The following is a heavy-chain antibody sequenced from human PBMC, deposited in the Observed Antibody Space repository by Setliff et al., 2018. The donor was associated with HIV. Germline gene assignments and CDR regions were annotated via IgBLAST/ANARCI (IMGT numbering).Heavy chain of an antibody. J-gene: IGHJ3*02. CDR3: ASAGAWQRNALDI. CDR1: GYTFTSYY. Sequence: ASVKVSCKASGYTFTSYYIHWVRQAPGQGLEWMGVIHLSGGSTSYAQKFQGRVAMTRDTSTSTVYMELSSLRSEDTAVYYCASAGAWQRNALDIWGQGTMVTVSS. CDR2: IHLSGGST. V-gene: IGHV1-46*01. D-gene: IGHD5-12*01.